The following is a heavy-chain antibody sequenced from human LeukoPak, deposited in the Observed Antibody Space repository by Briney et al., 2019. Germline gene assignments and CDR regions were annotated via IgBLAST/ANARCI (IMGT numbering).Heavy chain of an antibody. CDR1: GFTFRSYW. Sequence: GGSLRLSCEASGFTFRSYWMHWVRQTPGRGLVWVSSLKSDGSSRTYADSVKGRFTISRDNTKNTLYLQMSSLIAADTAVYYCARDNRGSGWSTFDYWGQGTLVTVSS. CDR3: ARDNRGSGWSTFDY. J-gene: IGHJ4*02. V-gene: IGHV3-74*01. D-gene: IGHD6-19*01. CDR2: LKSDGSSR.